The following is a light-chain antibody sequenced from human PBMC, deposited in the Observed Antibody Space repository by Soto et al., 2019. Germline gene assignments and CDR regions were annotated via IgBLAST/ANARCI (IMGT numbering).Light chain of an antibody. CDR1: QSVSSSY. Sequence: EIVLTQSPGTLSLSPGERATLSCRASQSVSSSYLAWYQQKPGQAPRLLIYGASSRATGIPDRFSGSGSGTDFTLNISRLEPEDFAVYYCQQYGSSPPLTLGGGTKEEIK. J-gene: IGKJ4*01. V-gene: IGKV3-20*01. CDR2: GAS. CDR3: QQYGSSPPLT.